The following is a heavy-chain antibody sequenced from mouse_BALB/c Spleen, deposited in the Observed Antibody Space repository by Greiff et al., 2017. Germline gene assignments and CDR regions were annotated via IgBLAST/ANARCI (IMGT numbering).Heavy chain of an antibody. CDR2: IWGGGST. CDR1: GFSLTDYG. D-gene: IGHD1-2*01. V-gene: IGHV2-6-5*01. Sequence: VKLMESGPGLVAPSQSLSITCTVSGFSLTDYGVSWIRQPPGKGLEWLGVIWGGGSTYYNSALKSRLSISKDNSKSQVFLKMNSLQTDDTAMYYCAKHYYGTRGGFAYWGQGTLVTVSA. CDR3: AKHYYGTRGGFAY. J-gene: IGHJ3*01.